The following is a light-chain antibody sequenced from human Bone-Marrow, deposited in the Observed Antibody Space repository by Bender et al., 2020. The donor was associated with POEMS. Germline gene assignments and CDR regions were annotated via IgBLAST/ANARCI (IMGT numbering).Light chain of an antibody. CDR1: HSNVGAYNL. CDR3: CSSAGSFSWV. Sequence: QSALTQPASVSGAPGQSITISCTGDHSNVGAYNLVSWYQQHSGTAPKLMIYDVTERPSGVSDRFSGSKSANTAYLTISGLQAGDEADYYCCSSAGSFSWVFGGGTKLTVL. CDR2: DVT. V-gene: IGLV2-23*02. J-gene: IGLJ3*02.